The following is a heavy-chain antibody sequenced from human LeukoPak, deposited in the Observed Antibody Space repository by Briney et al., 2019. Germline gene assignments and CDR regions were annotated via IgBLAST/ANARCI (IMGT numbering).Heavy chain of an antibody. D-gene: IGHD3-3*01. V-gene: IGHV4-31*03. CDR1: GGSISSGGYY. CDR3: ARWSSGHFNAFDY. J-gene: IGHJ4*02. CDR2: IYYSGST. Sequence: PSETLSLTCTVSGGSISSGGYYWSWIRQHPGKGLEWIGYIYYSGSTYYNPSLKSRVTISVDTSKNQFSLKLSSVTAADTAVYYCARWSSGHFNAFDYWGQGTLVTVSS.